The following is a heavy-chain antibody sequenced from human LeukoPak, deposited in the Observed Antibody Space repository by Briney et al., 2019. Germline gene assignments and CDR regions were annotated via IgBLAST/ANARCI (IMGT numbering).Heavy chain of an antibody. J-gene: IGHJ4*02. CDR3: AKRHLYYFDY. Sequence: PGGSLRLSCAASGFTFSSYATSWVRQAPGEGREWASAISGSGSSTYYAESVKGRFTSSRDNSKNTLYLQMNRLRAEDTAVYYCAKRHLYYFDYWGQGTLVTVSS. CDR2: ISGSGSST. CDR1: GFTFSSYA. V-gene: IGHV3-23*01.